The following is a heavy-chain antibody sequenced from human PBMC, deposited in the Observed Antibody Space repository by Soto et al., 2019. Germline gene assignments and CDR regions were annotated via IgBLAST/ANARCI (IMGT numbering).Heavy chain of an antibody. V-gene: IGHV3-23*01. CDR1: GFTFSSYA. D-gene: IGHD6-6*01. Sequence: VGSLRLSCAASGFTFSSYAMSWVRQAPGKGLEWVSAISGSGGSTYYADSVKGRLTISRDNSKNTLYLQMNSLRAEDTAVYYCAKGQQLAQAFDCWGQGTLVTVSS. CDR3: AKGQQLAQAFDC. J-gene: IGHJ4*02. CDR2: ISGSGGST.